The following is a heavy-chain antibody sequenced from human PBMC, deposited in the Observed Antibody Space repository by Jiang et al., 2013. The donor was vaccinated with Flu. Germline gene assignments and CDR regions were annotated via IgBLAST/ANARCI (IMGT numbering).Heavy chain of an antibody. J-gene: IGHJ6*02. D-gene: IGHD6-6*01. Sequence: QKFQGRVTMTRDTSTSTVYMELSSLRSEDTAVYYCARESYSSSGLGMDVWGQGTTVTVSS. CDR3: ARESYSSSGLGMDV. V-gene: IGHV1-46*01.